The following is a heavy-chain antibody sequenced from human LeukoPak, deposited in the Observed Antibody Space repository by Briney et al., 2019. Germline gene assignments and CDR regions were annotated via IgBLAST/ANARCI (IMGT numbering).Heavy chain of an antibody. CDR1: GFTVSSRY. J-gene: IGHJ4*02. V-gene: IGHV3-53*01. CDR3: ARGESSDYTCIDY. D-gene: IGHD4-17*01. CDR2: IHGDGST. Sequence: GGSLRLSCAASGFTVSSRYMSRVRQAPGKGLEWVSVIHGDGSTYYADSVKGRFTISRDNSKNTLYLQMNSLRAEDTAVYYCARGESSDYTCIDYWGQGTLVSVSS.